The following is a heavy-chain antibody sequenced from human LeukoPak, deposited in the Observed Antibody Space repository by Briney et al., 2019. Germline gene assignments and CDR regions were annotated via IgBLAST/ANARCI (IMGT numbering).Heavy chain of an antibody. V-gene: IGHV3-23*01. J-gene: IGHJ4*02. CDR1: GFTFRSYA. CDR2: ISGSSGST. D-gene: IGHD6-13*01. Sequence: GGSLRLSCAASGFTFRSYAMSWVRQAPGKGLEWVSAISGSSGSTYYADSVKGRFTISRDNSKNTLYLQMNSLRAEDTALYYCAKPKGSSWWDYFDYWGQGTLVTVSS. CDR3: AKPKGSSWWDYFDY.